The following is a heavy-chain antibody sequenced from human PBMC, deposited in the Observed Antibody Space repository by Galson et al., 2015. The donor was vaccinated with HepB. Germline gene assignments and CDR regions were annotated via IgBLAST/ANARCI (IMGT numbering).Heavy chain of an antibody. CDR1: EGPFSSYA. V-gene: IGHV1-69*13. D-gene: IGHD3-3*01. CDR3: ARDNSTDDFWSGLDY. J-gene: IGHJ4*02. Sequence: SVKVSCKASEGPFSSYAISWVRQAPGQGLEWMGGIIPIFGTANYAQKFQSRVTITADESTSTAYMELSSLRSEDTAVYYCARDNSTDDFWSGLDYWGQGTLVTVSS. CDR2: IIPIFGTA.